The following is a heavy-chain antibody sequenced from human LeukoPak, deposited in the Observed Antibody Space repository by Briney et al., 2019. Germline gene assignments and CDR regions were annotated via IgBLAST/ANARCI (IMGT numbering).Heavy chain of an antibody. J-gene: IGHJ4*02. Sequence: ASVKVSCKASGYTFTANYMHWVRQAPGQGLEWMGWINIKSGVTKYIQKLQGRVTMTRDTSTNIAYMELTSLKYDDTAVYSCARGDGSSWFRYWGQGTLVTVSS. CDR2: INIKSGVT. CDR1: GYTFTANY. D-gene: IGHD6-13*01. V-gene: IGHV1-2*02. CDR3: ARGDGSSWFRY.